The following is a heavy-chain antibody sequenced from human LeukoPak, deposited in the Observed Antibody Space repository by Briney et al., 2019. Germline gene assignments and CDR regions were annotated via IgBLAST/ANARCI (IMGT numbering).Heavy chain of an antibody. CDR3: ARHYSYTWFGY. V-gene: IGHV5-51*01. D-gene: IGHD3-16*01. CDR1: GYDSAAYW. CDR2: TKPADSHI. J-gene: IGHJ4*02. Sequence: EALQISCKCSGYDSAAYWIAWVRHMPAKGLEWMGNTKPADSHITYSPSFQGQVTISVDKSISTAYLPWTSLKASDSAMYYCARHYSYTWFGYWGQGSLVTVSS.